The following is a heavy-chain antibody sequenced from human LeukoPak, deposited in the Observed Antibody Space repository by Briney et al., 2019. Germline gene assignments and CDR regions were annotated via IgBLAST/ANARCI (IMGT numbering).Heavy chain of an antibody. CDR2: ISSSSSYT. CDR3: ARTGNSGYYFDY. D-gene: IGHD3-10*01. V-gene: IGHV3-11*06. J-gene: IGHJ4*02. Sequence: GGSLRLSCAASGFTFSDYYMSWIRQAPGKGLEWVSYISSSSSYTNYADSVKGRFTISRDNAKNSLYLQMNSLRAEDTAVYYCARTGNSGYYFDYWGQGTLVTVSS. CDR1: GFTFSDYY.